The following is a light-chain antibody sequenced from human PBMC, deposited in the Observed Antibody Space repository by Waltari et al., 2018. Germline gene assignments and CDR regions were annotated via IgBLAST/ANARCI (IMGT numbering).Light chain of an antibody. V-gene: IGLV3-25*03. J-gene: IGLJ2*01. CDR3: QSADTTDYVL. Sequence: SSGLTQPPSMSVSPGLTARITCSGDALAQQCVHWYQQKPGQAPVMGIFKDSERPSGIPERFSGSTSGTTGTLTISGVQAEDEADYYCQSADTTDYVLFGGGTSLTVL. CDR1: ALAQQC. CDR2: KDS.